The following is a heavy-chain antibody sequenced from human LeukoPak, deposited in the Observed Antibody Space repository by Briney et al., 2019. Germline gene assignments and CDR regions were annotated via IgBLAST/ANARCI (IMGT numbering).Heavy chain of an antibody. V-gene: IGHV4-38-2*02. CDR2: IYHSGST. CDR3: ARVLRFLEWLPHDAFDI. CDR1: GYSISSGYY. J-gene: IGHJ3*02. Sequence: PSETLSLTCTVSGYSISSGYYWGWIRQPPGKGLEWIGSIYHSGSTYYNPSLKSRVTISVDTSKNQFSLKLSSVTAADTAVYYCARVLRFLEWLPHDAFDIWGQGTMVTVSS. D-gene: IGHD3-3*01.